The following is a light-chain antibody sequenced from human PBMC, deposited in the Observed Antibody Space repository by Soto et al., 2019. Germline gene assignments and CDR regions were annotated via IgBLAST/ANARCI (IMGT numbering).Light chain of an antibody. J-gene: IGKJ2*01. CDR1: QSVRSY. CDR2: DAS. V-gene: IGKV3-11*01. CDR3: QQRRNWPYT. Sequence: ENVLTQSPATLSLSPGERATLSCRASQSVRSYLAWYQQKPGQAPRLLIYDASNRATGIPARFSGSGSGTDFTLTISRLVPEDFAVYYCQQRRNWPYTFGQGTKLEIK.